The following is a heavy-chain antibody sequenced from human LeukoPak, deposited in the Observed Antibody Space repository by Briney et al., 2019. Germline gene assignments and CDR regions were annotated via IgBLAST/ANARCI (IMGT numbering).Heavy chain of an antibody. CDR1: GGSFSGYY. D-gene: IGHD6-13*01. Sequence: PSETLSLTCAVYGGSFSGYYWSWIRQPPGKGLEWIGSIYHSGSTYYNPSLKGRVTISVDTSKNQFSLKLSSVTAADTAVYYCAGRGIAAAGTYYYYYYMDVWGKGTTVTVSS. CDR3: AGRGIAAAGTYYYYYYMDV. V-gene: IGHV4-34*01. J-gene: IGHJ6*03. CDR2: IYHSGST.